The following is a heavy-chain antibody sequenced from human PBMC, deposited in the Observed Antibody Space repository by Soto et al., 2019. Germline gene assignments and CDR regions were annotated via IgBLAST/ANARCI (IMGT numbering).Heavy chain of an antibody. CDR3: ATGYCRSDNCHFTH. J-gene: IGHJ4*02. CDR2: ISGTSETI. V-gene: IGHV3-48*02. D-gene: IGHD2-2*03. CDR1: GFNFHTYT. Sequence: DVQLVESGGGLVKPGGSLRLSCAASGFNFHTYTMTWVRQAPGKGLEWVSYISGTSETIFYAESVKGRFTISRDNAKNSLYLQLNSLRDEETAVYYCATGYCRSDNCHFTHWGQGTLVTVSS.